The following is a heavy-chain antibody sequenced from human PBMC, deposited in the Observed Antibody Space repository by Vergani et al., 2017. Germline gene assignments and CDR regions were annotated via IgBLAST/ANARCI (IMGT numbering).Heavy chain of an antibody. CDR3: ARGGEWWYYGSGRPTGFDY. J-gene: IGHJ4*02. Sequence: QVQLVESGGGVVQPGRSLRLPCAASGFTFSSYGMHWVRQAPGKGLEWVAVIWYDGSNKYYADSVKGRFPISRDNSKNTLYLQMNSLSAEDTAVYYCARGGEWWYYGSGRPTGFDYWGQGTLVTVSS. V-gene: IGHV3-33*01. CDR1: GFTFSSYG. CDR2: IWYDGSNK. D-gene: IGHD3-10*01.